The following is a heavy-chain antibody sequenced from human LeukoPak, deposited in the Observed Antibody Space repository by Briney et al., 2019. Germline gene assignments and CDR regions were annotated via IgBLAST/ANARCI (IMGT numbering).Heavy chain of an antibody. J-gene: IGHJ6*04. Sequence: GGSLILSCAASGFDFSDFWMSWVRQAPGKGLEWVASIKQDGSERYYLDSVKGRFTFSRDNAKNSLYLQMNSLRAEDTAVYYCAELGITMIGDVWGKGTTVTISS. D-gene: IGHD3-10*02. CDR3: AELGITMIGDV. V-gene: IGHV3-7*01. CDR1: GFDFSDFW. CDR2: IKQDGSER.